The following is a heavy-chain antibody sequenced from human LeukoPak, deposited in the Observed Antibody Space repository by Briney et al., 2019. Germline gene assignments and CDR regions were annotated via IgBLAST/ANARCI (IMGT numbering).Heavy chain of an antibody. V-gene: IGHV3-9*01. Sequence: PGGSLRLSCAASGFTFNSYSMHWVRQAPGKGLEWVSGISWNSGSIGYADSVKGRFTISRDNAKNSLYLQMNSLRAEDTALYYCAKGLSYYDSSLGNAFDIWGQGTMVTVSS. J-gene: IGHJ3*02. CDR2: ISWNSGSI. D-gene: IGHD3-22*01. CDR3: AKGLSYYDSSLGNAFDI. CDR1: GFTFNSYS.